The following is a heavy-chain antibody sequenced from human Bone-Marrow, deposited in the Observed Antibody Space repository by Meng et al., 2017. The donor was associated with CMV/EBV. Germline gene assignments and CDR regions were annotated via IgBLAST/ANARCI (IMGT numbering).Heavy chain of an antibody. V-gene: IGHV1-69*05. CDR2: IIPIFGTA. J-gene: IGHJ3*02. CDR1: GGTFSSYA. CDR3: ARAHWVRGVIISDAFDI. Sequence: SVKVSCKASGGTFSSYAISWVRQAPGQGLEWMGGIIPIFGTANYAQKFQGRVTITTDESTSTAYMELTSLRSEDTAVYYCARAHWVRGVIISDAFDIWGQGTMVTVSS. D-gene: IGHD3-10*01.